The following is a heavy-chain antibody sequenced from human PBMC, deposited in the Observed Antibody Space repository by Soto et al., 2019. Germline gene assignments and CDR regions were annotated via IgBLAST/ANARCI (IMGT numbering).Heavy chain of an antibody. D-gene: IGHD5-18*01. J-gene: IGHJ4*02. Sequence: QMQLVQSGPEVKKPGTSVKVSCKASGFTFTSSAVQWVRPARGQRLAWIGWIVVGSGNTNDAQKFQERVTITRDMSTSTAYMELSSLRSEDTDVYYWAADVGYSYGSIDDYWGQGTLVTVSS. CDR1: GFTFTSSA. V-gene: IGHV1-58*01. CDR3: AADVGYSYGSIDDY. CDR2: IVVGSGNT.